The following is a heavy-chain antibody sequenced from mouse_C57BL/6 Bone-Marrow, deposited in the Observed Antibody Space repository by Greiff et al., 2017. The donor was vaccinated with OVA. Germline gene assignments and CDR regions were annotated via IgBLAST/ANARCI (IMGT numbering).Heavy chain of an antibody. J-gene: IGHJ3*01. V-gene: IGHV1-81*01. D-gene: IGHD4-1*01. Sequence: QVQLKQSGAELARPGASVKLSCKASGYTFTSYGISWVKQRTGQGLEWIGEIYPRSGNTYYNEKFKGKATLTADKSSSTAYMELRSLTSEDSAVYFCARNLWDAFAYWGQGTLVTVSA. CDR3: ARNLWDAFAY. CDR2: IYPRSGNT. CDR1: GYTFTSYG.